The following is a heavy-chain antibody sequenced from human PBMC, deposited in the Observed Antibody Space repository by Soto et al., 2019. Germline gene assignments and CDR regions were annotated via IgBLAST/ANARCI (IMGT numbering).Heavy chain of an antibody. CDR3: ARVPSGNWNDYYFYY. D-gene: IGHD1-1*01. CDR1: GFSLSNYG. CDR2: IWYEGTTK. V-gene: IGHV3-33*01. Sequence: GGSLRLSCVASGFSLSNYGMHWVRQAPGKGLEWIALIWYEGTTKYSTDSMKGRFSISRDESKNTLYLQLNSLRAEDTAVYYCARVPSGNWNDYYFYYWGQGTLVTVSS. J-gene: IGHJ4*02.